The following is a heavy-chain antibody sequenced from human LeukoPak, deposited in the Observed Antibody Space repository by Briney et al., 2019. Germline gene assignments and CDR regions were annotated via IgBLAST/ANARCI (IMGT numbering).Heavy chain of an antibody. CDR2: MNPNSGNT. D-gene: IGHD3-10*01. V-gene: IGHV1-8*01. CDR3: ARGGGDLLWFGELLYNFDY. J-gene: IGHJ4*02. CDR1: GYTFTSYD. Sequence: ASVKVSCTASGYTFTSYDINWVRQSTGQGLEWMGWMNPNSGNTGYAQKFQGRVTMTRNTSISTAYMELSSLRSEDTAVYYCARGGGDLLWFGELLYNFDYWGQGTLVTVSS.